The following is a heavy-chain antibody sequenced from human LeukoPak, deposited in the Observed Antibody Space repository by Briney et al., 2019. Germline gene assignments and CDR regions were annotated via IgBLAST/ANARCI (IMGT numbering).Heavy chain of an antibody. CDR1: GYTFTGYD. CDR3: ARLYYYASSGYDALDI. J-gene: IGHJ3*02. D-gene: IGHD3-22*01. CDR2: MDGNSGKT. V-gene: IGHV1-8*01. Sequence: ASVKVSCKTSGYTFTGYDINWVRQVTGQGLEWVGGMDGNSGKTAYAQNFLGRVTITRNSSISTAYMELSSLRSEDTAVYYCARLYYYASSGYDALDIWGQGTMVAVSS.